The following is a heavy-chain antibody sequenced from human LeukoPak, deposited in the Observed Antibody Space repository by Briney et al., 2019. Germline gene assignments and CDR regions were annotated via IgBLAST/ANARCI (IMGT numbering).Heavy chain of an antibody. CDR2: TYPGDSDT. J-gene: IGHJ3*02. Sequence: GESLKISCQGSGYSFTSYWIGRVRQMPGKGLEWMGITYPGDSDTRYSPSFQGQVTISADKSITTAYLQWSSLKASDTAMYYCARIAVAGPYDVFDIWGQGTMVTVSS. CDR1: GYSFTSYW. CDR3: ARIAVAGPYDVFDI. V-gene: IGHV5-51*01. D-gene: IGHD6-19*01.